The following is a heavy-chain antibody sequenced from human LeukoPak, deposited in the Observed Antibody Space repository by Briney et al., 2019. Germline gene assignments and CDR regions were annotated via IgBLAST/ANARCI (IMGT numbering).Heavy chain of an antibody. V-gene: IGHV4-31*03. CDR1: VDSVSSVGRY. CDR3: AREGGGLATIQTWFDP. Sequence: PSETLFLTFTVSVDSVSSVGRYWSWLRQPPGKGLEWIGYIYYSGSTDYNPSFKSRVTITGDTSKNQFSLKLSSLTVADTAVYYCAREGGGLATIQTWFDPWGQGTLVTVSS. D-gene: IGHD5-24*01. CDR2: IYYSGST. J-gene: IGHJ5*02.